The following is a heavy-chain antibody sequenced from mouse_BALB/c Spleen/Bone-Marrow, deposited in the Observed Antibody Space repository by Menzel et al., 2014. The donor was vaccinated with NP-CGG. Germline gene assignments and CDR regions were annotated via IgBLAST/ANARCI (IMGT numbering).Heavy chain of an antibody. D-gene: IGHD2-1*01. Sequence: EVKLVESGGGLVQPGGFLRLSCATSGCTFTDHYMSWVRQPPGKALEWLGFIRNKANGYTTEYSASVKGRFTISRANSQSIVYLQMNTLRAEDSATYYCARDYLYYFDYWGQGTTLTVSS. CDR1: GCTFTDHY. CDR3: ARDYLYYFDY. J-gene: IGHJ2*01. V-gene: IGHV7-3*02. CDR2: IRNKANGYTT.